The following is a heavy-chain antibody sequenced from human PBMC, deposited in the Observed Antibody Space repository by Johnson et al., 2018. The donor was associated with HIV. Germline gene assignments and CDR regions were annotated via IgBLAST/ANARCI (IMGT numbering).Heavy chain of an antibody. D-gene: IGHD1-26*01. CDR1: GFTFTTYA. CDR3: AKRYSGSLRDAFDI. J-gene: IGHJ3*02. Sequence: QVQLVESGGGVVQPGRSLRLSCAASGFTFTTYAMHWVRQAPGKGLEWVAVISYDGSNKYYADSVKGRFTISRDNSKNTLYLQMHSLRAEDTAVYYCAKRYSGSLRDAFDIWGQGTMVTVSS. V-gene: IGHV3-30*04. CDR2: ISYDGSNK.